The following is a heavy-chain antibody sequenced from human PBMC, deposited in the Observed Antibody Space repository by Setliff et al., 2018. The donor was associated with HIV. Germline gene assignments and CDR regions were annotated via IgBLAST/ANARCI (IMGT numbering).Heavy chain of an antibody. CDR2: INTNTGNP. V-gene: IGHV7-4-1*02. D-gene: IGHD2-21*01. J-gene: IGHJ4*02. Sequence: GASVKVSCKASGYTFTSYSINWVRQAPGQGLEWMGYINTNTGNPTYAQGFTGRSVFSLDTSVSTAYLQISSLKAEDSAIYYCARVSDTGVDPQTHRDYWGQGTPVTVSS. CDR3: ARVSDTGVDPQTHRDY. CDR1: GYTFTSYS.